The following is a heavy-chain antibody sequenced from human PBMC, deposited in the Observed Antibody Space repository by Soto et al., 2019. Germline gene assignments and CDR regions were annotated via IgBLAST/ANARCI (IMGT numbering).Heavy chain of an antibody. D-gene: IGHD2-2*01. CDR3: AKDIVVVPAAIAHQYYYGMDV. V-gene: IGHV3-30*18. J-gene: IGHJ6*02. Sequence: SLRLSCAASGFTFSIYGMHWVRQAPGKGLEWVAVISYDGSNKYYADSVKGRFTISRDNSKNTLYLQMNSLRAEDTAVYYCAKDIVVVPAAIAHQYYYGMDVWGQGTTVTVSS. CDR1: GFTFSIYG. CDR2: ISYDGSNK.